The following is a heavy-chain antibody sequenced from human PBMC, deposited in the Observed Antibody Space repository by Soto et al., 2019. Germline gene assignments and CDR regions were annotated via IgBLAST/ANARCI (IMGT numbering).Heavy chain of an antibody. Sequence: GGSLRLSCTASGFTFSSYAMSWVRQAPGKGLEWVSAISGSGGSTYYADSVKGRFTISRDNSKNTLYLQMNSLRAEDTAVYYCAFHQTSIVPAEPPFDYWGQGTLVTVSS. D-gene: IGHD2-2*01. CDR2: ISGSGGST. CDR3: AFHQTSIVPAEPPFDY. CDR1: GFTFSSYA. J-gene: IGHJ4*02. V-gene: IGHV3-23*01.